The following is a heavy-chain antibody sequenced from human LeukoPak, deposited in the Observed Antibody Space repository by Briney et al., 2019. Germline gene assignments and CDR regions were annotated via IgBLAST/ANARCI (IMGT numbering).Heavy chain of an antibody. D-gene: IGHD4-23*01. CDR1: GFTFSSYS. V-gene: IGHV3-21*01. CDR2: IGYSSYI. Sequence: GGSLRLSCAASGFTFSSYSMDWVRQAPGKGLEWVSSIGYSSYIYYADSVKGRFTISRDNAKSSLYLQLNSLRAEDTAVYYCARGATVITPPLDYWGQGTLVTVSS. J-gene: IGHJ4*02. CDR3: ARGATVITPPLDY.